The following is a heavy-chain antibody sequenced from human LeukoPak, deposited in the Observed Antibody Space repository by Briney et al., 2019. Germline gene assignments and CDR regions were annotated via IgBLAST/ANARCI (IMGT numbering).Heavy chain of an antibody. CDR2: ISSSGSTI. J-gene: IGHJ4*02. CDR3: ARGNCGGDCPLLNWGEYYFDY. D-gene: IGHD2-21*02. Sequence: GGSLRLSCAASGFTFSDYYMSWIRQAPGKGLEWVSYISSSGSTIYYADSVKGRFTISRDNAKNSLYLQMNSLRAEDTAVYYCARGNCGGDCPLLNWGEYYFDYWGQGTLVTVSS. V-gene: IGHV3-11*04. CDR1: GFTFSDYY.